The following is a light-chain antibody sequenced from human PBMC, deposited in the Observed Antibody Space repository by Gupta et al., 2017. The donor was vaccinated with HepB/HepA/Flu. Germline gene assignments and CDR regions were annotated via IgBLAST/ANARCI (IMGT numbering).Light chain of an antibody. Sequence: ALTQHAAGSRSPGQSITISCTGTSSDVGSYNLVSWYQHHPGKAPKVMIYEVTKRPPGVSDRFSGSKSGNTASLTISGRQAEDEADYYCCSYARSNTLVFGGGTKLTVL. CDR3: CSYARSNTLV. CDR1: SSDVGSYNL. J-gene: IGLJ2*01. CDR2: EVT. V-gene: IGLV2-23*02.